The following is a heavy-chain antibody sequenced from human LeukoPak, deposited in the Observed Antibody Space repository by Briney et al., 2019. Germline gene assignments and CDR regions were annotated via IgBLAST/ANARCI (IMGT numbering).Heavy chain of an antibody. V-gene: IGHV4-39*07. Sequence: SETLSLTCTVSGGSISSSSYYWGWIRQPPGKGLEWIGSIYYSGSTYYNPSLKSRVTISVDTSKNQFSLKLSSVTAADTAVYYCARLTFGGVIVIWGTREFDYWGQGTLVTVSS. D-gene: IGHD3-16*02. CDR1: GGSISSSSYY. CDR2: IYYSGST. J-gene: IGHJ4*02. CDR3: ARLTFGGVIVIWGTREFDY.